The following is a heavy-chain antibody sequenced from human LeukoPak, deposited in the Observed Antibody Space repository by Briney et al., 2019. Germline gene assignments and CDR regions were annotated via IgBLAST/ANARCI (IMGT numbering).Heavy chain of an antibody. CDR1: GFIFRNFA. Sequence: PGGSLRLSCAASGFIFRNFAMHWVRQTPGKGLEWVALISYDGSDKYFRDSVKGRFTVSRDNSKNTLYLHMSSLRPEDTAVYYCATPGGTGWYPLDYWGQGTLVTVSS. CDR3: ATPGGTGWYPLDY. V-gene: IGHV3-30*03. D-gene: IGHD6-19*01. CDR2: ISYDGSDK. J-gene: IGHJ4*02.